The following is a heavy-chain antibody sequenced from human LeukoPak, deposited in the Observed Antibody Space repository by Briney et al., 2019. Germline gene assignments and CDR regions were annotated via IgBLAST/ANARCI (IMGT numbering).Heavy chain of an antibody. D-gene: IGHD3-3*01. CDR2: IYTSGST. CDR1: GGSISSYY. Sequence: PSETLSLTCTVSGGSISSYYWSWIRQPAGKGLEWIGHIYTSGSTNYNPSLKSRVTMSVDTSKNQFSLKLGSVTAADTAVYYCARSITIFAFDIWGQGTMVTVSS. J-gene: IGHJ3*02. V-gene: IGHV4-4*07. CDR3: ARSITIFAFDI.